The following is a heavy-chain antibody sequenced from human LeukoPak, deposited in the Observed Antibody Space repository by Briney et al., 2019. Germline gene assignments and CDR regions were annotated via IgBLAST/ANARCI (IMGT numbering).Heavy chain of an antibody. Sequence: GGSLRLSCAASGFTFSSYWMHWVRQAPGKGLVWVSRINSDGSSTSYADSVKGRFTISRDNAKNTLYLQMNSLRAEDTAVYYCAWDSSGYYAHFDYWGQGTLVTVSS. CDR2: INSDGSST. J-gene: IGHJ4*02. CDR1: GFTFSSYW. D-gene: IGHD3-22*01. CDR3: AWDSSGYYAHFDY. V-gene: IGHV3-74*01.